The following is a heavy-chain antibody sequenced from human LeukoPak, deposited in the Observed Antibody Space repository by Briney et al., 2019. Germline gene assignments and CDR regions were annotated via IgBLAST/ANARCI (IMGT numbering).Heavy chain of an antibody. CDR3: ASDPYLANFWTGYPHY. J-gene: IGHJ4*02. CDR2: FNSDGTTT. V-gene: IGHV3-74*01. Sequence: TGGALLQGCGAPVLSLCNSWMQSVPRAPAKVRGLVSPFNSDGTTTYYADSVKGRFTISRDNAKNTLFLQMNSLRPEDTALYYCASDPYLANFWTGYPHYWGQGTLVTVSS. CDR1: VLSLCNSW. D-gene: IGHD3/OR15-3a*01.